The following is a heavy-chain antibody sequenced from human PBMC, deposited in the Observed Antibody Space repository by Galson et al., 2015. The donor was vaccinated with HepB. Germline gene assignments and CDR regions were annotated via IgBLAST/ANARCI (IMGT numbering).Heavy chain of an antibody. Sequence: SLRLSCAASGFTVSSNYMNWVRQAPGKGLEWVSVLYSGGETYYADSVKGRFTISRHNSKNTLYLQMNSLRTEDTAVYYCAGIGGSGWYLDYWGQGTLVTVSS. CDR3: AGIGGSGWYLDY. D-gene: IGHD6-19*01. CDR2: LYSGGET. J-gene: IGHJ4*02. V-gene: IGHV3-53*04. CDR1: GFTVSSNY.